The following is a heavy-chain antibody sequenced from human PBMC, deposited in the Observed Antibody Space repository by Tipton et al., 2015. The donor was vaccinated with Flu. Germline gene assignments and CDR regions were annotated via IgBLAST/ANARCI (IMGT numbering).Heavy chain of an antibody. CDR2: NYYSGRT. J-gene: IGHJ3*02. CDR1: GGSISSGGYY. D-gene: IGHD3-9*01. Sequence: TLSLTCTVSGGSISSGGYYWSWIRQHPGKGLEWIGYNYYSGRTYYNPSLKSRVTLSVDTSKTQFSLKLTSVTAADPAVYYCARRDYDILTGPPAFDIWGQRTMVTVSP. V-gene: IGHV4-31*03. CDR3: ARRDYDILTGPPAFDI.